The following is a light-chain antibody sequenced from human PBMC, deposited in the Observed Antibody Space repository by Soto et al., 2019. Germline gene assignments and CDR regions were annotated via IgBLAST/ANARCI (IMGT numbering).Light chain of an antibody. CDR2: GAS. Sequence: EIVLTQSPGTLSLSPGERATLSCRASQSVSSSYLAWYQQKPGQAPRFLIYGASSRASGIPDTFSGSGSGTDFTLTISRLEPEDFAVYYCQQYGSSPLYTFGQGTKLEIK. CDR3: QQYGSSPLYT. V-gene: IGKV3-20*01. CDR1: QSVSSSY. J-gene: IGKJ2*01.